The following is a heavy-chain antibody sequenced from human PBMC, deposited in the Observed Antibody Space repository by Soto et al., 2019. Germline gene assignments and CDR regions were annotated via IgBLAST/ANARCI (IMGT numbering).Heavy chain of an antibody. V-gene: IGHV3-7*04. Sequence: EVQLVESGGGLVRSGGSLRLSCEASGFSFITYWMNWVRQAPGKGLEWLASIKEDGSEIQYVDSVKGRITISRDNAKNSLYLQMNSLSEEATAVYYCVRAISGSFALWGQGTLVIVSS. D-gene: IGHD3-9*01. J-gene: IGHJ4*02. CDR1: GFSFITYW. CDR2: IKEDGSEI. CDR3: VRAISGSFAL.